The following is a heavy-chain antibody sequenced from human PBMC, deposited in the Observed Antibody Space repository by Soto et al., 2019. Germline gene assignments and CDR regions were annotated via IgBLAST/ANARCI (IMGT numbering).Heavy chain of an antibody. CDR1: GGSISSVGYY. CDR2: ISYSGST. CDR3: ARVWGVLSTSKHRYFDP. J-gene: IGHJ2*01. Sequence: QVQLQESGAGLVKPSQTLSLSCTVSGGSISSVGYYWSWIRQQPGKGLEWIGHISYSGSTYYNPSLNSRISISVDTSKNQFSLKLSSVTAADTALYHCARVWGVLSTSKHRYFDPWGRGTLVIVSS. V-gene: IGHV4-31*03. D-gene: IGHD3-10*01.